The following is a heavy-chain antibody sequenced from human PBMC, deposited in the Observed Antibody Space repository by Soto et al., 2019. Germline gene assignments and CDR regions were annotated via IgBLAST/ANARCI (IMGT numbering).Heavy chain of an antibody. Sequence: ASVKVSCKAPGYTFTSYYMHWVRHAPGQGLEWMGIINPSGGSTSYAQKFQGRVTMTRDTSTSTVYMELSSLRSEDTAVYYCASTMITVGGVIGHFDYWGQGTLVTVSS. CDR1: GYTFTSYY. J-gene: IGHJ4*02. CDR2: INPSGGST. V-gene: IGHV1-46*03. D-gene: IGHD3-16*02. CDR3: ASTMITVGGVIGHFDY.